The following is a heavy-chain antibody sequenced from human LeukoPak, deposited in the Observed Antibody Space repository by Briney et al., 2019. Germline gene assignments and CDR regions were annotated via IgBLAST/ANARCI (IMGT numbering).Heavy chain of an antibody. V-gene: IGHV1-18*01. CDR3: ARVESVDY. D-gene: IGHD1-1*01. Sequence: ASVKVSCKASGYTFTSSGVSWVRQAPGQGLEWMGWISAYNGYTNYAQKFQGRVTMTRDTSISTAYMELSRLRSDDTAVYYCARVESVDYWGQGTLVTVSS. CDR1: GYTFTSSG. CDR2: ISAYNGYT. J-gene: IGHJ4*02.